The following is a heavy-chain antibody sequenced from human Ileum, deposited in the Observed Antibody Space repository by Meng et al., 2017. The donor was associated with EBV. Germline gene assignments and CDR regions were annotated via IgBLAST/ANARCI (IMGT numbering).Heavy chain of an antibody. CDR1: GGSFNDYY. CDR3: ARYGRCNGNSFYCFDP. CDR2: IDQSGYT. J-gene: IGHJ5*02. Sequence: LQEWGQGLLKPSETLPLTCAVYGGSFNDYYWTWLRQPPGKGLEWIGEIDQSGYTKFNPSLSSRATISRDTSNNQFSLRLNSVTAADTALYYCARYGRCNGNSFYCFDPWGQGTLVTVSS. V-gene: IGHV4-34*01. D-gene: IGHD4-23*01.